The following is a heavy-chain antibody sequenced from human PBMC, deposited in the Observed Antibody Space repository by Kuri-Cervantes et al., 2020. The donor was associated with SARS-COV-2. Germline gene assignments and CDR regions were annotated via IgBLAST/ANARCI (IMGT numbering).Heavy chain of an antibody. D-gene: IGHD2-2*01. V-gene: IGHV3-53*05. Sequence: GESLKISCAGSGFIFSSYYMNWVRLAPGKRLEWVSIIYDDDTTDYADSVKGRFTISRDNSKNTLYLQMNSLRAEDTAVYYCARGPLDIVVVPAATYWGQGTLVTVSS. CDR1: GFIFSSYY. CDR2: IYDDDTT. CDR3: ARGPLDIVVVPAATY. J-gene: IGHJ4*02.